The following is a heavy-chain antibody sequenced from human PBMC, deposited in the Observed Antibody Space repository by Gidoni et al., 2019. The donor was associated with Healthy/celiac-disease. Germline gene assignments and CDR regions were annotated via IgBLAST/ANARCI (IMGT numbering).Heavy chain of an antibody. CDR1: GFTFSSYA. CDR3: AKDSGSYFGFAY. J-gene: IGHJ4*02. V-gene: IGHV3-23*01. CDR2: ISGSGGST. Sequence: EVQLLESGGGLVQPGGSLLLSCAASGFTFSSYAMSWVRQAPGKGLGWVSAISGSGGSTYYADSVKGRFTISRDNSKNTLYLQMNSLRAEDTAVYYCAKDSGSYFGFAYWGQGTLVTVSS. D-gene: IGHD1-26*01.